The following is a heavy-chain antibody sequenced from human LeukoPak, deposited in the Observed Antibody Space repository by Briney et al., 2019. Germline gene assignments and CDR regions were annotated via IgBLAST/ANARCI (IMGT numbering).Heavy chain of an antibody. V-gene: IGHV4-39*07. CDR1: GGSISTSNYY. CDR3: ARSTVVKPRFDY. CDR2: IFYSGST. Sequence: SETLSLTCTVSGGSISTSNYYWGWIRQPPGKGLEWIGNIFYSGSTYYSPSLRSRVTISLDTSKNQFSLKLSSVTAADTAVYYCARSTVVKPRFDYWGQGTLVTVSS. J-gene: IGHJ4*02. D-gene: IGHD4-23*01.